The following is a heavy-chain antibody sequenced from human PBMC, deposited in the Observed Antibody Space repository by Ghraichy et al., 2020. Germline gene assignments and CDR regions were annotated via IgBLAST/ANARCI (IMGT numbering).Heavy chain of an antibody. CDR2: IYYSGST. CDR1: GGSISSGGYY. V-gene: IGHV4-31*03. J-gene: IGHJ3*02. Sequence: SQTLSLTCTVSGGSISSGGYYWSWIRQHPGKGLEWIGYIYYSGSTYYNPSLKSRVTISVDTSKNQFSLKLSSVTAADTAVYYCARDSEGLGAFDIWGQGTMVTVSS. D-gene: IGHD1-14*01. CDR3: ARDSEGLGAFDI.